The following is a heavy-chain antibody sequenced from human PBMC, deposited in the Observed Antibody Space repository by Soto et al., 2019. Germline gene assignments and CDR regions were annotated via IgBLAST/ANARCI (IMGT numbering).Heavy chain of an antibody. D-gene: IGHD6-13*01. V-gene: IGHV3-53*01. CDR3: AGDPAAAVDY. J-gene: IGHJ4*02. CDR1: GFTVSSNY. Sequence: PGGSLRLSWAASGFTVSSNYMSWVRQAPGKGLEWVSVMYSGGSTYYADSVKGRFTISRDNSRNTLYLQMNSLRAEDTAVYYCAGDPAAAVDYWGQGTLVTVSS. CDR2: MYSGGST.